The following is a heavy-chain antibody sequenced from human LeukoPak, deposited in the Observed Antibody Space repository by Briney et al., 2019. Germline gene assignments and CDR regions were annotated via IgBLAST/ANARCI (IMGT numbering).Heavy chain of an antibody. CDR2: IKSNTDGGTT. CDR1: GFTFSNAW. D-gene: IGHD2-21*02. CDR3: TTCGGDCYFNY. J-gene: IGHJ4*02. Sequence: GGSLRLSCAASGFTFSNAWMSWVRQAPGKGLEWIGRIKSNTDGGTTDYAAPVKGRFTISRDDSRNTLYLQMNSLKTEDTAVYYCTTCGGDCYFNYWGQGTLVTVSS. V-gene: IGHV3-15*01.